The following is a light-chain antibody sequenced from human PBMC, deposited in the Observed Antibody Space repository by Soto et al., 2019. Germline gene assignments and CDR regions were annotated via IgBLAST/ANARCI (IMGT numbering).Light chain of an antibody. CDR2: GAS. Sequence: EIVMTQSPATLSLSPGARATLSCRASQSVSTNLAWYQQKPGQAPRLLIYGASTRATGFPARFSGTGSGTEFILTISSVQSEDVVFYCCQQYNNWPSTFGQGTRLEIK. CDR3: QQYNNWPST. CDR1: QSVSTN. J-gene: IGKJ5*01. V-gene: IGKV3-15*01.